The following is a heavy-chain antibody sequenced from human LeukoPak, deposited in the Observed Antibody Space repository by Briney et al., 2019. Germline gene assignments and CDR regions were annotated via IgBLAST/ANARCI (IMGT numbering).Heavy chain of an antibody. CDR1: GGSFSGYY. Sequence: SETLSLTCAVYGGSFSGYYWSWVRQPPGKGREWIGEINHSGSTNYNPSLTSRVTISVDTSKNQFSLKLSSVTAADTAVYYCARCRYSSGWYRSYFDYWGQGTLVTVSS. CDR3: ARCRYSSGWYRSYFDY. CDR2: INHSGST. J-gene: IGHJ4*02. D-gene: IGHD6-19*01. V-gene: IGHV4-34*01.